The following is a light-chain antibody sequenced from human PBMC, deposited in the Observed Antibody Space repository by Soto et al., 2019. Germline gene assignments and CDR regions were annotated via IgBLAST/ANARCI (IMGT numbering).Light chain of an antibody. CDR2: DVT. V-gene: IGLV2-11*01. Sequence: QSALTQPRSVSGSPGQSVTISCTGTSRDVGAYNYVSWFQQHPGKAPKFIIYDVTKRRSGVPDRFSGSKSGNTASLTISGLQAEDEADYHCCSYAGDYTWVFGGGTKVTVL. CDR3: CSYAGDYTWV. CDR1: SRDVGAYNY. J-gene: IGLJ3*02.